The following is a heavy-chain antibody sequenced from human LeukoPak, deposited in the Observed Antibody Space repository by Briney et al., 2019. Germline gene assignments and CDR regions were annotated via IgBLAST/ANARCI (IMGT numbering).Heavy chain of an antibody. V-gene: IGHV3-30*03. D-gene: IGHD4-23*01. CDR2: ISYDGSRK. CDR3: ARGPYGGNSDPSDL. Sequence: GGSLRLSCAASDFTFSSYGMHWVRQAPGKGLEWVAVISYDGSRKYYLHSVKGRFTISRDNSKNTLFLEMNLLGTEETAVYYCARGPYGGNSDPSDLWGHGTMVTVSS. J-gene: IGHJ3*01. CDR1: DFTFSSYG.